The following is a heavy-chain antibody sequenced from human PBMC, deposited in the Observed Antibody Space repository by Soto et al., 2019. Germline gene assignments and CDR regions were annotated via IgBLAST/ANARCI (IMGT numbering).Heavy chain of an antibody. Sequence: SETLSLTCTVSGGSVTSDEDYWTWIRQSPGKGLEWIGYISNSGSTGYNPSLKTRLSMSVDRSKNQFTLRLTSVTAADTAVYFCATESGSTYGYFDHWGRGTQVTVSS. J-gene: IGHJ4*02. CDR2: ISNSGST. D-gene: IGHD5-18*01. CDR3: ATESGSTYGYFDH. CDR1: GGSVTSDEDY. V-gene: IGHV4-30-4*01.